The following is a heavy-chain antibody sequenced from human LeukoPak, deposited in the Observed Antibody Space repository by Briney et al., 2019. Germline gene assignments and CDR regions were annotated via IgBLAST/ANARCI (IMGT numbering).Heavy chain of an antibody. CDR2: VIPIFGTA. CDR1: GGTFSSYA. Sequence: SVKVSCKASGGTFSSYAISWVRQAPGQGLEWMGGVIPIFGTANYAQKFQGRVTITADESTSTAYMELSSLRSEDTAVYYCASGGAGYCSSTSCLLSWGQGTLVTVSS. D-gene: IGHD2-2*03. CDR3: ASGGAGYCSSTSCLLS. J-gene: IGHJ5*02. V-gene: IGHV1-69*01.